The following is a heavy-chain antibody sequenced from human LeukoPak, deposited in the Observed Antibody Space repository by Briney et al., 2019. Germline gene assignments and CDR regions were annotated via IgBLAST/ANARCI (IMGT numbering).Heavy chain of an antibody. Sequence: GGSLRLSCAAFGFTFSSYGMHWVRQAPGKGLEWVAVISYDGSNKYYADSVKGRFTISRDNSKNTLYLQMNSLRAEDTAVYYCAKEVGSSANPDYYYGMDVWSQGTTVTVSS. V-gene: IGHV3-30*18. CDR3: AKEVGSSANPDYYYGMDV. CDR1: GFTFSSYG. J-gene: IGHJ6*02. D-gene: IGHD6-6*01. CDR2: ISYDGSNK.